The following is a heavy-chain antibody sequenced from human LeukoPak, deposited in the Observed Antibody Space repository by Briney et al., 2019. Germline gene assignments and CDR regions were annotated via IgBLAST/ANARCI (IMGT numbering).Heavy chain of an antibody. D-gene: IGHD1-26*01. CDR3: ARGKSNSGFDY. V-gene: IGHV4-39*07. Sequence: SETLSLTCTVPGGSISSSSYYWGWIRQTPGKGLEWSGSIYYSGTTYYNPSLKSRVTISVDTSKNQFSLKLSSVPAADTAVYYCARGKSNSGFDYWGQGTLVTVSS. J-gene: IGHJ4*02. CDR2: IYYSGTT. CDR1: GGSISSSSYY.